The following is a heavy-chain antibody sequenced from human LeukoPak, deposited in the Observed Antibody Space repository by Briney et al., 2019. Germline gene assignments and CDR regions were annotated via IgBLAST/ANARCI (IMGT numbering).Heavy chain of an antibody. CDR2: IRYDGSNK. V-gene: IGHV3-30*02. Sequence: GGSLRLSCAASGFTFSSYGMHWVRQAPGKGLEWVAFIRYDGSNKYYADSVKGRFTISRDNSKNTLYLQMNSLRAEDTAVYYCAKGGIMDYPWYMDVWGKGTTVTVSS. CDR1: GFTFSSYG. D-gene: IGHD2-8*01. J-gene: IGHJ6*03. CDR3: AKGGIMDYPWYMDV.